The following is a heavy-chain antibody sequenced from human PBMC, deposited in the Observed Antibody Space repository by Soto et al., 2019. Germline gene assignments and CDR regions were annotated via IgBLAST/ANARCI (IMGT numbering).Heavy chain of an antibody. V-gene: IGHV4-4*02. CDR3: TKDGSGHPYYSDN. CDR1: GGSISSNNW. CDR2: IYHSGRT. D-gene: IGHD3-3*01. J-gene: IGHJ4*02. Sequence: SETLSLTCAVSGGSISSNNWWSWVRQAPGKGLEWIGEIYHSGRTSYNPSLRSRVTMSMDKSKNQFSLIVTSVTAADTAVYYCTKDGSGHPYYSDNWGPGTLVTVSS.